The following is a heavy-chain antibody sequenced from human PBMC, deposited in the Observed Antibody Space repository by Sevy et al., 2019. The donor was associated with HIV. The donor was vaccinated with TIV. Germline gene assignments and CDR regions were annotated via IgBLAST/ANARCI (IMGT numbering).Heavy chain of an antibody. Sequence: GGSLRLSCAASGFTFSSYRMTWVRQAPGKGLEWVSCISSNSDDINYADSVKGRFTISRDNAKNLLYLQMDSLRAEDTAVYHCARAVVEISTWRSDYWGQGTLVTVSS. J-gene: IGHJ4*02. V-gene: IGHV3-21*01. D-gene: IGHD5-12*01. CDR2: ISSNSDDI. CDR1: GFTFSSYR. CDR3: ARAVVEISTWRSDY.